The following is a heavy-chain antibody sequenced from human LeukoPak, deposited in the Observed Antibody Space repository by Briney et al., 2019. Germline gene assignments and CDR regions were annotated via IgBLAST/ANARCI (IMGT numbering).Heavy chain of an antibody. J-gene: IGHJ6*02. CDR3: ARPDIVVVPAAMYGMDV. CDR1: GGTFSSYA. V-gene: IGHV1-69*13. CDR2: IIPIFGTA. Sequence: ASVKVSCKASGGTFSSYAISWVRQAPGQGLEWMGGIIPIFGTANYAQKFQGRVTITAGESTSTAYMELSSLRSEDTAVYYCARPDIVVVPAAMYGMDVWGQGTTVTVSS. D-gene: IGHD2-2*01.